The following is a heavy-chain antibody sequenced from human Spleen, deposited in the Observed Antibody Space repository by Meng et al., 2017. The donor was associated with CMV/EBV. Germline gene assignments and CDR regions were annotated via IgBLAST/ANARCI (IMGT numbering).Heavy chain of an antibody. V-gene: IGHV1-69*10. J-gene: IGHJ4*02. CDR2: IIPTLGIP. CDR3: ATDLFQTAYYNTRGGFDY. D-gene: IGHD3-10*01. Sequence: SVKVSCKASGGTFNNFAITWVRQAPGQGLECLGGIIPTLGIPNYAQKFQGRVTITADESTITAYMELSSLRSEDTAVYYCATDLFQTAYYNTRGGFDYWGQGTLVTVSS. CDR1: GGTFNNFA.